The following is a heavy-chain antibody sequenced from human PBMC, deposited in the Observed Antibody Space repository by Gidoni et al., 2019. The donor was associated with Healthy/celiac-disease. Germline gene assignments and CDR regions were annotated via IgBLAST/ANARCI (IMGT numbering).Heavy chain of an antibody. D-gene: IGHD6-13*01. V-gene: IGHV4-38-2*01. J-gene: IGHJ4*02. CDR1: GYSISSGYY. CDR2: ISHSGST. CDR3: ARAGGDY. Sequence: QVQLQEAGPGLVKASETLSLTCAVSGYSISSGYYWGWIRTPPGKGLEWIGSISHSGSTYYNPSLKSRVTISVDTSKNQFSLKLSSVTAADTAVYYCARAGGDYWGQGTLVTVSS.